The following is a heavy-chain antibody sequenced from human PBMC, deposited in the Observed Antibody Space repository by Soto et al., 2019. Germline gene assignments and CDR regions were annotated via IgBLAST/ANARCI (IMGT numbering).Heavy chain of an antibody. CDR3: ARDLVAVAGTYDAFDI. V-gene: IGHV7-4-1*01. Sequence: ASVKVSCKASGYTFTSYAMNWVRQAPGQGLEWMGWINTNTGNPTYAQGFTGRFVFSLDTSVSTAYLQICSLKAEDTAVYYCARDLVAVAGTYDAFDIWGQGTMVTVSS. D-gene: IGHD6-19*01. J-gene: IGHJ3*02. CDR1: GYTFTSYA. CDR2: INTNTGNP.